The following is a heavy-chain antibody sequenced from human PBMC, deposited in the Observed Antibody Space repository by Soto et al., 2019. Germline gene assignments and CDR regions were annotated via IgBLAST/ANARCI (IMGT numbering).Heavy chain of an antibody. V-gene: IGHV1-18*01. CDR3: ARTPACSGGSCYSSHDAFDI. CDR1: CYTFTTYG. CDR2: ISAYNGNT. Sequence: ASVKVSCKAYCYTFTTYGITWVRQAPGQGLEWMGWISAYNGNTNYAQKLQGRVSMTTDTSTSTAYMEVRSLRSDDTAIYCCARTPACSGGSCYSSHDAFDIWGQGTVVTVSS. D-gene: IGHD2-15*01. J-gene: IGHJ3*02.